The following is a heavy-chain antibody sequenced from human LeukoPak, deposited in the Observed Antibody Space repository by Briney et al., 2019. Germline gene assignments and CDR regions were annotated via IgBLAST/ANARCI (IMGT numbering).Heavy chain of an antibody. D-gene: IGHD1/OR15-1a*01. CDR3: ARDGGTTFSWAFNI. CDR2: INPHSGGT. CDR1: GYTFTGCY. Sequence: ASVKVSCKASGYTFTGCYIHWVRQAPGQGLEWMGWINPHSGGTNYAQKFQGRVTMTRDTSKSVAYMELTRLRSDDAAIYYCARDGGTTFSWAFNIWGQGTMVTVSS. V-gene: IGHV1-2*02. J-gene: IGHJ3*02.